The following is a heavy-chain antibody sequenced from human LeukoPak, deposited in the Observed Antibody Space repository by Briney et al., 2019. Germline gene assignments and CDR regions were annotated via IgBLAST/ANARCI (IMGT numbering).Heavy chain of an antibody. CDR3: ARVSLEGGFDY. V-gene: IGHV1-3*01. CDR1: GYTFTSYA. J-gene: IGHJ4*02. CDR2: INAGNGNT. Sequence: ASVKVSCKASGYTFTSYAMHWVRQAPGQRLEWMGWINAGNGNTKYSQKLQGRVTITRDTSASTAYMELSSLRSEDTAVYYCARVSLEGGFDYWGQGTLVTVSS.